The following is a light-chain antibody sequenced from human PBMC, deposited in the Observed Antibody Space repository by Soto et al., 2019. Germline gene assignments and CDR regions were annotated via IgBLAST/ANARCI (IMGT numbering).Light chain of an antibody. Sequence: DIQLTQSPSLLSASIGDRVTITCRASHDISTFLAWYQQKPGKAPKLLIYAASTLQSGVPSRFSGSGSGTDFTLTISSLQPEDFATYYCQQLNSYPTFGQGTRLQIK. J-gene: IGKJ5*01. CDR2: AAS. V-gene: IGKV1-9*01. CDR1: HDISTF. CDR3: QQLNSYPT.